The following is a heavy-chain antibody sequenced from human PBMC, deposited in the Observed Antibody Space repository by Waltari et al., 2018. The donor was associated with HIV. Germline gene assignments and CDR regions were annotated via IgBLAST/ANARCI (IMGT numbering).Heavy chain of an antibody. CDR2: IIPIFGTT. Sequence: QVQLVQSGAEVKKPGSSVTVSCKTSGGTFSNYAVYWVRQAPGQGLELVGQIIPIFGTTNYEQKFQGRVRITAGESTGTVYMELRGLRAEDTAMYYCARSSPGDDFWSGKLVSWGQGTQVTVSS. CDR3: ARSSPGDDFWSGKLVS. V-gene: IGHV1-69*01. D-gene: IGHD3-3*01. J-gene: IGHJ5*02. CDR1: GGTFSNYA.